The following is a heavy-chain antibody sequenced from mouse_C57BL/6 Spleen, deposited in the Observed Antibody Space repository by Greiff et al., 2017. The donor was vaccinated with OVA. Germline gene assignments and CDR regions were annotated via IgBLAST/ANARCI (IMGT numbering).Heavy chain of an antibody. CDR2: INPYNGGT. CDR1: GYTFTDYY. Sequence: EVQLQQSGPVLVKPGASVKMSCKASGYTFTDYYMNWVKQSHGKSLEWIGVINPYNGGTSYNQKFKGKATLTVDKSDSTAYMELNSLTSEDSAVYYCARERGLRPYYFDYWGQGTTLTVSS. J-gene: IGHJ2*01. D-gene: IGHD2-4*01. CDR3: ARERGLRPYYFDY. V-gene: IGHV1-19*01.